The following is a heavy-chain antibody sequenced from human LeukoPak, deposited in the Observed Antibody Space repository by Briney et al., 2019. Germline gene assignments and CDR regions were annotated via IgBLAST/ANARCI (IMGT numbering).Heavy chain of an antibody. CDR1: LYTFTRYF. V-gene: IGHV1-2*04. Sequence: SLRLSSKASLYTFTRYFMHSGRHAPGHEREWMGWMNTKSGGTNSAQKFQGWVTMPREPSISTAYMELSRLRSDDTAVYYCAITTGTSRAFDYSGEGTPVTVSP. CDR3: AITTGTSRAFDY. D-gene: IGHD1-1*01. CDR2: MNTKSGGT. J-gene: IGHJ4*02.